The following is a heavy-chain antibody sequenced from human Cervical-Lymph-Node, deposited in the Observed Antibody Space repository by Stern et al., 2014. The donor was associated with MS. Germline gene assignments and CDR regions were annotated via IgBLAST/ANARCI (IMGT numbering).Heavy chain of an antibody. J-gene: IGHJ4*02. CDR3: GRFTRGSPSDY. Sequence: QLVESGGGLVQPGQSLTLSCVASGFTFRVYWMSWVRQAPAKGLEWVANIRDDGSDKYYVDSVKGRFTISRDNAKNSLYLQMNSLRGEDTAVYFCGRFTRGSPSDYWGQGTQVTVSP. V-gene: IGHV3-7*01. D-gene: IGHD3-10*01. CDR1: GFTFRVYW. CDR2: IRDDGSDK.